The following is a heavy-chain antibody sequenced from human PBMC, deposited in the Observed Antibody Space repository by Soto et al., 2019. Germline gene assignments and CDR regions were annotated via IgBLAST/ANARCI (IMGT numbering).Heavy chain of an antibody. J-gene: IGHJ5*02. CDR3: TRESRYSCGSSCYFRPGSDT. V-gene: IGHV1-69*12. Sequence: QVQLVQSGAEVKKPGSSVKVSCKASGGTFSSYAISWVRQAPGQGLEWMGGIIPIFGTADYAQKFQGRVTGSGDEAPGSDYMERRSQRSEETAVYYSTRESRYSCGSSCYFRPGSDTWGQGTLVTVSS. CDR2: IIPIFGTA. D-gene: IGHD2-15*01. CDR1: GGTFSSYA.